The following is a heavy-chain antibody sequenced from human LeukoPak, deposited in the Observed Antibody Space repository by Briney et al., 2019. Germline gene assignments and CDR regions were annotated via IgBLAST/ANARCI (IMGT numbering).Heavy chain of an antibody. CDR2: IYYSGTT. CDR3: ARHPYCSSTSCYGNWFDP. CDR1: GGSISGYY. D-gene: IGHD2-2*01. V-gene: IGHV4-59*08. J-gene: IGHJ5*02. Sequence: PSETLSLTCTVSGGSISGYYWSWIRQPPGKGLEWIGYIYYSGTTNYNPSLKSRVTISVDTSKNQFSLKLSSVTAADTAVYYCARHPYCSSTSCYGNWFDPWGQGTLVTVSS.